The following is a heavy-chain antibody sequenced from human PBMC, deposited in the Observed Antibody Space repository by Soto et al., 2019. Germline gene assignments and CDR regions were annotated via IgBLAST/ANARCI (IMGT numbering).Heavy chain of an antibody. CDR3: ARWLSLDCSGGSCYYYGMDV. CDR1: GGTFSSYA. J-gene: IGHJ6*02. CDR2: IIPIFGTA. D-gene: IGHD2-15*01. Sequence: QVQLVQSGAEVKKPGSSVKVSCKASGGTFSSYAISWVRQAPGQGLEWMGGIIPIFGTANYAQKFQGRVTITADESTSTAYMGLSSLRSEDTAVYYCARWLSLDCSGGSCYYYGMDVWGQGTTVTVSS. V-gene: IGHV1-69*01.